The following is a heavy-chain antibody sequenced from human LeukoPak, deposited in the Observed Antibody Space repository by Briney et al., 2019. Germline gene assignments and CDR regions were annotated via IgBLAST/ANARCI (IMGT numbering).Heavy chain of an antibody. V-gene: IGHV1-2*02. CDR2: INPNSGGT. CDR1: GYTFTGYY. CDR3: ARALNVVPVAFDY. Sequence: ASVKVSCKASGYTFTGYYMHWVRQAPGQGLEWMGWINPNSGGTNYAQKFQGRVTMTRDTSISTAYMELSRLRSDDTAVYYCARALNVVPVAFDYWGQGTLVTVSS. J-gene: IGHJ4*02. D-gene: IGHD2-2*01.